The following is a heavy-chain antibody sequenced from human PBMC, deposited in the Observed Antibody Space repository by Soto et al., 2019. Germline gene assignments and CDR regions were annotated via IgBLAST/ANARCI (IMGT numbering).Heavy chain of an antibody. D-gene: IGHD6-6*01. J-gene: IGHJ3*02. CDR3: ASDPVRDAFDI. CDR2: IYYSGST. Sequence: QVQLQESGPGLVKPSQTLSLTCTVSGGSISSGDYYWSWIRQPPGKGLEWIGDIYYSGSTYYNPSLKSRVTISVDTCKNQFSVKLSSVTAADTDVYYCASDPVRDAFDIWGQGTMVPVSS. V-gene: IGHV4-30-4*01. CDR1: GGSISSGDYY.